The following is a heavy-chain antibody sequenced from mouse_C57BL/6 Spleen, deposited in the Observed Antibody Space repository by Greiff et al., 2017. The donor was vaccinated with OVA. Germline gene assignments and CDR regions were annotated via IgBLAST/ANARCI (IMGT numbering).Heavy chain of an antibody. CDR2: ISGGGGNT. J-gene: IGHJ3*01. CDR3: ARGITTVGAY. V-gene: IGHV5-9*01. D-gene: IGHD1-1*01. CDR1: GFTFSSYT. Sequence: EVKLQESGGGLVKPGGSLKLSCAASGFTFSSYTMSWVRQTPEKRLEWVATISGGGGNTYYPDSVKGRFTISRDNAKNTLYLQMSSLRSEDTALYYCARGITTVGAYWGQGTLVTVSA.